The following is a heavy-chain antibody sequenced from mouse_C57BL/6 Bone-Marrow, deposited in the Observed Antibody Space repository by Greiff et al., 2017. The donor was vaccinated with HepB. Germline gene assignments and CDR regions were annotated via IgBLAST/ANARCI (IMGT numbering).Heavy chain of an antibody. CDR3: ARYRVVYWYFDV. CDR2: INPNNGGT. Sequence: EVQLQQSGPELVKPGASVKISCKASGYTFTDYYMNWVKQSHGKSLEWIGDINPNNGGTSYNQKFKGKATLTVDKSSSTAYMELRSLTSEDSAVYYCARYRVVYWYFDVWGTGTTVTVSS. V-gene: IGHV1-26*01. CDR1: GYTFTDYY. D-gene: IGHD1-1*01. J-gene: IGHJ1*03.